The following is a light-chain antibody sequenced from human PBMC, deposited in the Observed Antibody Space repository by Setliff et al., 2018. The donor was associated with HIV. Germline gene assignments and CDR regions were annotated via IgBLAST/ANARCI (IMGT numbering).Light chain of an antibody. Sequence: QSALAQPASVSGSPGQSITITCTGTSSDVGSYKLVSWYQQPTGKAPKPIMYGGSKRPSRVSNRFSGSNSGNTASLTSSGRKAEDEADYYCSSYTRIYTYVVGTGTKV. J-gene: IGLJ1*01. CDR2: GGS. CDR3: SSYTRIYTYV. CDR1: SSDVGSYKL. V-gene: IGLV2-14*02.